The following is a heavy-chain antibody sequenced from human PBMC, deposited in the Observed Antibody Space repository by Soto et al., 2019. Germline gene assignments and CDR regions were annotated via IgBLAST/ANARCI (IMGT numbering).Heavy chain of an antibody. V-gene: IGHV1-69*01. Sequence: QVQLVQSGAEVKKPGSSVKVSCKASGGTFSSYAISWVRQAPGQGLEWMGGILPIFGTANYAQKFQGRVTITADESTSTAYMELSSLRSEDTAVYYCAGGYCSGGSCNNWFDPWGQGTLVTVSS. CDR1: GGTFSSYA. CDR3: AGGYCSGGSCNNWFDP. D-gene: IGHD2-15*01. CDR2: ILPIFGTA. J-gene: IGHJ5*02.